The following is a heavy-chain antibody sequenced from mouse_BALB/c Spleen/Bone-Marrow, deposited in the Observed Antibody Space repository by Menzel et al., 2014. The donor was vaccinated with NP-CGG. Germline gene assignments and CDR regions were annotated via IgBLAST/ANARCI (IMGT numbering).Heavy chain of an antibody. J-gene: IGHJ2*01. D-gene: IGHD4-1*01. CDR1: GFTFSSFG. V-gene: IGHV5-17*02. CDR2: ISSDSGAI. CDR3: TRGGNWEDFDY. Sequence: EVKVVESGGGLVQPGGSRKLSCAASGFTFSSFGMHWVRQAPEKGLEWIAYISSDSGAIFYADTVKGRFTISRDNPKNTLFLHMTSLRSEDTAIYFCTRGGNWEDFDYWGQGTTLTVSS.